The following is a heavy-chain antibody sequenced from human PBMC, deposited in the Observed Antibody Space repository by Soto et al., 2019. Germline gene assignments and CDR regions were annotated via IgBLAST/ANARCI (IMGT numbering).Heavy chain of an antibody. V-gene: IGHV4-59*01. CDR1: GGSISSYY. Sequence: NPSETLSLTCTVSGGSISSYYWSWIRQPPGKGLEWIGYIYYSGSTNYNPSLKSRVTISVDTSKNQFSLKLSSVTAADTAVYYCAREVSTGGDAFDIWGQGTMVTVSS. CDR3: AREVSTGGDAFDI. CDR2: IYYSGST. D-gene: IGHD7-27*01. J-gene: IGHJ3*02.